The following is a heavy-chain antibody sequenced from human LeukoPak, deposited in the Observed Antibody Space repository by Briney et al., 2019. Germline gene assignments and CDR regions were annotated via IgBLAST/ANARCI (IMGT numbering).Heavy chain of an antibody. D-gene: IGHD2-2*01. CDR3: ARARYCSSTSCYVAACDS. Sequence: GGSLRLSCAASGFIFSDDFMTWVRQAPGKGLEYVSSINNDGSSAFYANSVKGRFTISRDNSKNTLYLQMDGLGVEDMAVYYCARARYCSSTSCYVAACDSWGQGTLVTVSS. CDR2: INNDGSSA. J-gene: IGHJ4*02. CDR1: GFIFSDDF. V-gene: IGHV3-64*01.